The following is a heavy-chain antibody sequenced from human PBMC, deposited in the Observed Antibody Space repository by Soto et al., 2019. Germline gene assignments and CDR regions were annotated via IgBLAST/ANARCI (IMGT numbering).Heavy chain of an antibody. CDR1: GFPFTTYG. Sequence: QVQLVESGGGVVQPGRSLRLSCAASGFPFTTYGMHWVREGPGKGLEWVAVISYDGSNTYYADSVKGRFTISRDNSKNTLYLQMNSLRPEDTALYYCVGGQYYFDYRGQGTLVTDSS. CDR3: VGGQYYFDY. CDR2: ISYDGSNT. V-gene: IGHV3-30*03. D-gene: IGHD3-10*01. J-gene: IGHJ4*02.